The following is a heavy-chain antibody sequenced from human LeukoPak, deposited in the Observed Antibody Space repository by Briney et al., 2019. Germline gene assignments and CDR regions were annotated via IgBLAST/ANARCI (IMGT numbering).Heavy chain of an antibody. CDR3: ARHEFAGPFAY. CDR2: IYQTGDT. D-gene: IGHD6-13*01. V-gene: IGHV4-59*08. J-gene: IGHJ4*02. Sequence: SETLSLTCTVSGGSMTNYYWSWIRQPPGKGLEWISYIYQTGDTGYNPSLKSRATISLDMSKSQFSLKLSAVTAADTAVYYCARHEFAGPFAYWGQGTLATVSS. CDR1: GGSMTNYY.